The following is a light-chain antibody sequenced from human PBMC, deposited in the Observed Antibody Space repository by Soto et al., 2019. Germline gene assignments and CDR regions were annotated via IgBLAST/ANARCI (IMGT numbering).Light chain of an antibody. CDR2: DAS. Sequence: EIVMTQSPATLSVSPGERATLSCRASQSVSRNVAWYQQKPGQAPRLLIHDASTRATGISVRFSGSGSGTELTLPISSLQSEDFAVYYCQQYNNWLWTFGQGTKVEIK. V-gene: IGKV3-15*01. CDR3: QQYNNWLWT. J-gene: IGKJ1*01. CDR1: QSVSRN.